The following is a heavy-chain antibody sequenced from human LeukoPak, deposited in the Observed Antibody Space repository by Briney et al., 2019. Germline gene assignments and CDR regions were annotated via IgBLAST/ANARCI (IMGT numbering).Heavy chain of an antibody. J-gene: IGHJ6*02. CDR1: GGSFSGYY. CDR3: ASEPRITTGYYYGMDV. D-gene: IGHD3-3*01. CDR2: INHSGST. V-gene: IGHV4-34*01. Sequence: SETLSLTCAVYGGSFSGYYWSWIREPPGKGLEWIGEINHSGSTNYNPSLKSRVTISVDTSKNQFSLKLSSVTAADTAVYYCASEPRITTGYYYGMDVWGQGTTVTVSS.